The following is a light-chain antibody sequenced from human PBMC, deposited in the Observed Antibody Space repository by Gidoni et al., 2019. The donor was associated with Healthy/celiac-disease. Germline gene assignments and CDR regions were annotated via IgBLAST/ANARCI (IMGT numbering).Light chain of an antibody. CDR3: SSYTSSSTPVV. CDR1: SSDVGGYNY. Sequence: QSALTQPASVSGSPGQSITISCTEPSSDVGGYNYVSWYQQHPGKAPKLMIYDVSNRPSGVSNRFSGSKSGNTASLTISGLQAEDEADYYCSSYTSSSTPVVFGGGTKLTVL. V-gene: IGLV2-14*03. CDR2: DVS. J-gene: IGLJ2*01.